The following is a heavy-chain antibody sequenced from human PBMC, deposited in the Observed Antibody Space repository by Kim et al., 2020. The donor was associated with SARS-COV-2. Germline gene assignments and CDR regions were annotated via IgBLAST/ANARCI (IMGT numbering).Heavy chain of an antibody. Sequence: GGSLRLSCAASGFTFSNYGVTWVRQTPGKGLEWVSSFTGDGLTHYADAVKGRFPFPRANSQNMPYLQMNTLLAEDTAVFYCGDSHGAGSPFSYWGLAALV. D-gene: IGHD3-10*01. J-gene: IGHJ4*02. CDR3: GDSHGAGSPFSY. V-gene: IGHV3-23*01. CDR2: FTGDGLT. CDR1: GFTFSNYG.